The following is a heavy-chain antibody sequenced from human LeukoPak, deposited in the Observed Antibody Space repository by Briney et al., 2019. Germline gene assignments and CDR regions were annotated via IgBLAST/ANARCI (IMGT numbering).Heavy chain of an antibody. CDR3: ARHEASIAVGGYDY. D-gene: IGHD6-19*01. Sequence: SETLSLTCTVSGGSISSSSYYWGWIRQPPGKGLEWIGSIYYSGSTYYNPSLKSRVTISVDTSKNQFSLKLSSVTAADTAVYSCARHEASIAVGGYDYWGQGTLVTVSS. CDR1: GGSISSSSYY. CDR2: IYYSGST. V-gene: IGHV4-39*01. J-gene: IGHJ4*02.